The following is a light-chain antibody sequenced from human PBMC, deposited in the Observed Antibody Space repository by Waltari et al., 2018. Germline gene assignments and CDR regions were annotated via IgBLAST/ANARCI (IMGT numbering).Light chain of an antibody. CDR1: SPTIGSKT. CDR3: GAWDDSLNGYV. CDR2: GDD. Sequence: QSVLTQPPSASGTPGQRVTISCSGSSPTIGSKTVSWYHQLPGTAPKLLIYGDDQRPSGVPDRFSASKSGTSASLSISNLQSEDEADYYCGAWDDSLNGYVFGSGTKVNVL. V-gene: IGLV1-44*01. J-gene: IGLJ1*01.